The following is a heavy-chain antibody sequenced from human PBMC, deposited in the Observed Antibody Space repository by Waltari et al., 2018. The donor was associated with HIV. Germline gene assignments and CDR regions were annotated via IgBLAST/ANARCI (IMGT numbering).Heavy chain of an antibody. CDR3: ARAFMIRGTGAFDI. CDR2: ISSSSSTI. V-gene: IGHV3-48*03. Sequence: EVQVVESGGDLVQRGGSLRLPCDASRWTFGSYEMNWVRQAPGNGLEWVSYISSSSSTIYFADSVKGRFTMSRDNAKNSLYLRMNSLRAEDTAVYYCARAFMIRGTGAFDIWGQGTMVTVSS. CDR1: RWTFGSYE. J-gene: IGHJ3*02. D-gene: IGHD3-10*01.